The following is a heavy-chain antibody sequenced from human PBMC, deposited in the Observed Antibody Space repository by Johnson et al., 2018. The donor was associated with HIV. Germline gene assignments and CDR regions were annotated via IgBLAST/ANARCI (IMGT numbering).Heavy chain of an antibody. CDR3: ARRVNTMVRGAILDAFDI. Sequence: MQLVESGGGVVRPGGSLRLSCAASGFTFEDYGMSWVRQTPGQGLEWVSGLNWSGGSTAYAASMTGPFTISRDHAKNSLYLQMNSLRAEDTAVYYCARRVNTMVRGAILDAFDIWGQGTMVTVSS. V-gene: IGHV3-20*04. J-gene: IGHJ3*02. CDR1: GFTFEDYG. D-gene: IGHD3-10*01. CDR2: LNWSGGST.